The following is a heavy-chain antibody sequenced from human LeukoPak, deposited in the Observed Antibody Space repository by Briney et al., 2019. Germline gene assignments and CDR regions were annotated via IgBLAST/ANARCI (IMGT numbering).Heavy chain of an antibody. J-gene: IGHJ5*02. CDR1: GFTFSSQS. D-gene: IGHD1-26*01. CDR2: IRYDGSNK. V-gene: IGHV3-30*02. CDR3: ARSFGP. Sequence: PGGSLRLSCVASGFTFSSQSMNWVRQAPGKGLEWVAFIRYDGSNKYYADSVKGRFTISRDNSKNTLYLQMNSLRAEDTAVCYCARSFGPWGQGTLVTVSS.